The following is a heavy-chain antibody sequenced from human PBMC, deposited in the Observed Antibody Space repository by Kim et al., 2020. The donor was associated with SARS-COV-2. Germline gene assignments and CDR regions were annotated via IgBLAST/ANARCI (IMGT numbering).Heavy chain of an antibody. Sequence: GGSLRLSCAASGFTFSSYSMNWVRQAPGKGLEWVSSISSSSSYIYYADSVKGRFTISRDNAKNSLYLQMNSLRAEDTAVYYCASEKTGTTLLRYYYMDVWGKGTTVTVSS. CDR2: ISSSSSYI. D-gene: IGHD1-7*01. CDR3: ASEKTGTTLLRYYYMDV. V-gene: IGHV3-21*01. J-gene: IGHJ6*03. CDR1: GFTFSSYS.